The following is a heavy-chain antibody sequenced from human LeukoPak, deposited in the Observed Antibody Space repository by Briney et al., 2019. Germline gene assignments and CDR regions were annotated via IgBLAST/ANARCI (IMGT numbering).Heavy chain of an antibody. CDR3: ARDPVGAPLLRYYFDY. CDR1: GYTFTSYA. V-gene: IGHV1-69*04. J-gene: IGHJ4*02. Sequence: SVKVSCKASGYTFTSYAISWVRQAPGQGLEWMGRIIPILGIANYAQKFQGRVTITADKSTSTAYMELSSLRSEDTAVYYCARDPVGAPLLRYYFDYWGQGTLVTVSS. D-gene: IGHD1-26*01. CDR2: IIPILGIA.